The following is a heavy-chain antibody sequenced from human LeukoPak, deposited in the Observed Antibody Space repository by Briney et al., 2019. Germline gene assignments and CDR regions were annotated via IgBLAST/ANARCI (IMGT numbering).Heavy chain of an antibody. V-gene: IGHV1-2*02. Sequence: ASVKVSCKASGYTFTCYYMHWVRQAPGQGLEWMGWINPNSGGTNYAQKFQGRVTMTRDTSISTAYMELSRLRSDDTAVYYCARDLYNWNNLDYWGQGTLVTVSS. D-gene: IGHD1/OR15-1a*01. CDR2: INPNSGGT. J-gene: IGHJ4*02. CDR1: GYTFTCYY. CDR3: ARDLYNWNNLDY.